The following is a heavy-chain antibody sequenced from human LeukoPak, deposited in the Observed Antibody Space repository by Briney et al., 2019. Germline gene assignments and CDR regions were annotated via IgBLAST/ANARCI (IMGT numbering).Heavy chain of an antibody. CDR2: ISSGGSTI. CDR1: GFTFSSYE. CDR3: ARARSSWYSIPLLDY. V-gene: IGHV3-48*03. Sequence: GGSLRLSCAASGFTFSSYEMNWVRQAPGRGQEWVSYISSGGSTIYYAGSLKGRFPLSRDNANNSLYLQMNSLRAEDTAVYYCARARSSWYSIPLLDYWGQGTLVTVSS. J-gene: IGHJ4*02. D-gene: IGHD6-13*01.